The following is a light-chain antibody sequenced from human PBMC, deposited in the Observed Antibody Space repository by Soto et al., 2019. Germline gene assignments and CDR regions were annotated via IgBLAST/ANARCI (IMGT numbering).Light chain of an antibody. J-gene: IGLJ3*02. CDR3: QSYDSSLSGVV. CDR2: DDN. CDR1: SSNIGAGYD. V-gene: IGLV1-40*01. Sequence: QSVLTQSPSVSGAPGQRVTISCTGSSSNIGAGYDVHWYQHLPGTVPKLLIYDDNNRPSGVPDRFSGSKSGTSASLAITGLQAEDEADYYCQSYDSSLSGVVFGGGTKLTVL.